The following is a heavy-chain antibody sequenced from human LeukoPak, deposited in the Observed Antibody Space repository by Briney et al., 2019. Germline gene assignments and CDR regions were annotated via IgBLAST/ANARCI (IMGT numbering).Heavy chain of an antibody. J-gene: IGHJ5*02. D-gene: IGHD5/OR15-5a*01. CDR1: GYSFTSYW. CDR2: MYPYDSDV. V-gene: IGHV5-51*01. CDR3: ARHVSGWDKLSWFDP. Sequence: GESLQISCQGLGYSFTSYWIGWVRQMPGKGLEWMGIMYPYDSDVRYSPSFQGQVTISADKSISTAYLQWSSLKASDTAMYYCARHVSGWDKLSWFDPWGQGTLVTVSS.